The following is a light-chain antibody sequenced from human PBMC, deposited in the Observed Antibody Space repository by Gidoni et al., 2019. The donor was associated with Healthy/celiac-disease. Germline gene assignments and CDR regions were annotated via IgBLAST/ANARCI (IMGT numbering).Light chain of an antibody. CDR1: SSDVGGYNY. CDR3: SSYTSSSTV. V-gene: IGLV2-14*01. J-gene: IGLJ1*01. CDR2: EVS. Sequence: GTSSDVGGYNYVSWYQQHPGKAPKLMIYEVSNRPSGVSNRFSGSKSGNTASLTISGLQAEDEADSYCSSYTSSSTVFGTGTKVTVL.